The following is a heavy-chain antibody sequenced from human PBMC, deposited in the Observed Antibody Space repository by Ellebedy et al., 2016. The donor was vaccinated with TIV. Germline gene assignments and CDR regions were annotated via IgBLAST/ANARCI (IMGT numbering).Heavy chain of an antibody. J-gene: IGHJ4*02. D-gene: IGHD3-3*01. V-gene: IGHV4-39*01. CDR2: INYSGNT. CDR1: DGSISSSSYY. CDR3: TRLAVTSFGNYFDY. Sequence: MPSETLSLTCTVSDGSISSSSYYRAWIRQPPGWGLEWIGSINYSGNTYYKASLKSRAAISVDTSKNQFSLKLSSVTAADTAVYYCTRLAVTSFGNYFDYWGQGTLVAVSS.